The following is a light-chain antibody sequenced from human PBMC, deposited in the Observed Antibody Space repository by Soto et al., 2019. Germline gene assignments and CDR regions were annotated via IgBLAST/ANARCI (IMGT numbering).Light chain of an antibody. CDR2: AAS. CDR3: QQSYSTPYT. CDR1: QSISTY. J-gene: IGKJ2*01. Sequence: DIQMTQSPSSLSASVGDRVTITCRASQSISTYLNWYQQKPGKVPKLLIYAASSLQSGVPSRFSGSGSGTDFTLTISSLQPEDFATYYCQQSYSTPYTFGQGTKVDMK. V-gene: IGKV1-39*01.